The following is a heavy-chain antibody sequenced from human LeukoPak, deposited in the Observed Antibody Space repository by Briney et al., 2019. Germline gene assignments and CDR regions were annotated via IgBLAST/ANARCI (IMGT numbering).Heavy chain of an antibody. CDR2: ISYDGSNK. D-gene: IGHD3-22*01. V-gene: IGHV3-30*03. Sequence: PGASLRLSCAASGFTFSSYGMHWVRQAPGKGLEWVAVISYDGSNKYYADSVKGRFTISRDNSKNTLYLQMNSLRAEDTAVYYCARAPAHYYDSSDHYYVGESYFDYWGQGTLVTVSS. CDR3: ARAPAHYYDSSDHYYVGESYFDY. CDR1: GFTFSSYG. J-gene: IGHJ4*02.